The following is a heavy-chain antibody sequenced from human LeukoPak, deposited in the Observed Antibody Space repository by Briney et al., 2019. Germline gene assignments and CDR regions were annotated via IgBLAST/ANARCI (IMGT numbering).Heavy chain of an antibody. J-gene: IGHJ5*01. Sequence: SETLSLTCTVSGGSISSYYWSWIRQPAGKGLEWIGRIYTSGSTNYNPSLKSRVTMSVDMSKNQFSLKVASVTAADTAVYYCAGYDYGADFFDSWGQGTLVTVSS. CDR3: AGYDYGADFFDS. D-gene: IGHD4-17*01. CDR1: GGSISSYY. V-gene: IGHV4-4*07. CDR2: IYTSGST.